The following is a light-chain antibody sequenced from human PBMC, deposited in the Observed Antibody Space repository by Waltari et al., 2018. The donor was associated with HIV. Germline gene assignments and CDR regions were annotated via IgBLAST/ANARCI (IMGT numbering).Light chain of an antibody. V-gene: IGKV3-20*01. J-gene: IGKJ1*01. CDR1: QSVSSSH. CDR2: GAS. Sequence: EIILKQSPGTLSLSPGERATLSCRASQSVSSSHLAWYQQKPGQAPRLLIYGASSRATGIPDRFSGSGSGTDFILTISGLEPEDFAVYYCQQYGGSRWTFGQGTKVEIK. CDR3: QQYGGSRWT.